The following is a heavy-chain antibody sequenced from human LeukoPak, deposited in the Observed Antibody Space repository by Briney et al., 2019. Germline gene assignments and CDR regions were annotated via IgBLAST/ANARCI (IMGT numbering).Heavy chain of an antibody. V-gene: IGHV4-39*02. CDR2: IYYSGST. D-gene: IGHD2-15*01. CDR1: SGSISSNNYY. CDR3: ARDAEYCSGGSCYGGSYLFDY. Sequence: PSETLSLTCSVSSGSISSNNYYWGWIRQPPGKGLEWIGYIYYSGSTYYNPSLKSRVTISVDTSKNQFSLKLSSVTAADTAVYYCARDAEYCSGGSCYGGSYLFDYWGQGTLVTVSS. J-gene: IGHJ4*02.